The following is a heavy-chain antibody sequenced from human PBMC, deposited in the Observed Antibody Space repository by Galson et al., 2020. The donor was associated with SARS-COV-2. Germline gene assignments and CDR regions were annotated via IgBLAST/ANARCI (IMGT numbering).Heavy chain of an antibody. V-gene: IGHV4-61*01. CDR3: ARGNADSSVAAAGTPDY. J-gene: IGHJ4*02. Sequence: SEPLSLTCTVSGASVSSGSYYWSWIRQPPGKGLEWIGYIYNSDNTQYNPSLTSPLLISIDTSKNQFSLKLNSVTAADTAVYFCARGNADSSVAAAGTPDYWGRGALVTVSS. CDR1: GASVSSGSYY. D-gene: IGHD6-13*01. CDR2: IYNSDNT.